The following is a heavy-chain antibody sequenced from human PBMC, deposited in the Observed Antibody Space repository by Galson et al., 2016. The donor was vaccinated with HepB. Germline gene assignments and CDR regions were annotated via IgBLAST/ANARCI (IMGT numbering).Heavy chain of an antibody. J-gene: IGHJ4*02. CDR3: ARAQRWELFTEY. CDR2: IWYDGGTK. Sequence: SLRLSCAASGFKFSTYGMHWVRQAPGKGLEWVAVIWYDGGTKYYADSVKGRFTIARDNSKNTLYLQMNSLRAEDTAVYYCARAQRWELFTEYWGQGTLVTVSS. CDR1: GFKFSTYG. D-gene: IGHD3-10*01. V-gene: IGHV3-33*01.